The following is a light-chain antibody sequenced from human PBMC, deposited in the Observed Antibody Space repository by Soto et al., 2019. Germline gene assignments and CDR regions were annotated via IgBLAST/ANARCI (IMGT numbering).Light chain of an antibody. CDR2: DVS. CDR1: SSDIGGYNF. V-gene: IGLV2-14*03. J-gene: IGLJ1*01. CDR3: NSYRTVSTYV. Sequence: QSVLTQPASVCGSPGQSITISCTGTSSDIGGYNFVSWYQHHPGKAPKLLIHDVSNRPSGVSSRFSGSKSGNTASLTISGLQAEDEADYYCNSYRTVSTYVFGTGTKLTVL.